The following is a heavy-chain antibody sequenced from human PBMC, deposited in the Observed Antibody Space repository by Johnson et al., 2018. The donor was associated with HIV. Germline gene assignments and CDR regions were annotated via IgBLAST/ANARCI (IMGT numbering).Heavy chain of an antibody. D-gene: IGHD4-17*01. CDR3: ARDRYGEYMGDAFDI. J-gene: IGHJ3*02. CDR1: GFTFSSYW. Sequence: VQLVESGGGLVQPGGSLRLSCAASGFTFSSYWMHWVRQAPGKGLVWVSRINSDGSSTSYADSVKGRFTISRDNAKNSLYLQMSSLRAEDTAVYYGARDRYGEYMGDAFDIWGQGTMVTVSS. V-gene: IGHV3-74*01. CDR2: INSDGSST.